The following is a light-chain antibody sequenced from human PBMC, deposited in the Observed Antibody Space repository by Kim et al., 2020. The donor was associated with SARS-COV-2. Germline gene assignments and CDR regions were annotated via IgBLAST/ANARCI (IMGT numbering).Light chain of an antibody. CDR2: GAS. CDR3: HQYNGRHS. CDR1: QSVSSN. Sequence: ETVMTQSPATLSVSPGERVTLSCRASQSVSSNLAWYQHKPGQAPRLLVYGASTRATGVPARFSGSGSATEFTLTISSLQSEDFAVYFCHQYNGRHSFGQGTKVDIK. J-gene: IGKJ1*01. V-gene: IGKV3-15*01.